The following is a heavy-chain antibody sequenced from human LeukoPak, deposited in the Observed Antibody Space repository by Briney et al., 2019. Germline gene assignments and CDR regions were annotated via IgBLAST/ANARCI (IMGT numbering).Heavy chain of an antibody. CDR1: GFTFSSYS. V-gene: IGHV3-48*01. J-gene: IGHJ5*02. D-gene: IGHD3-22*01. CDR3: APRPDSLFDP. CDR2: ISSSSTI. Sequence: GGSLRLSCAASGFTFSSYSMTWVRQAPGKGLEWVSYISSSSTIYYADSVKGRFTISRDNAKNSLYLQMNSLRAEDTAVYYCAPRPDSLFDPWGQGTLVTVSS.